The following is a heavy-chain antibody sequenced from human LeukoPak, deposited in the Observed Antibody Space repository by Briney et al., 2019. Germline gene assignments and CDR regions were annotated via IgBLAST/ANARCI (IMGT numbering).Heavy chain of an antibody. V-gene: IGHV3-48*03. CDR1: GFTFSSYE. D-gene: IGHD3-22*01. CDR2: ISSSGSTI. Sequence: GGSLRLSCAASGFTFSSYEVNWVRQAPGKGLEWVSYISSSGSTIYYADSVKGRFTISRDNAKNSLYLQMNSLRAEDTAVYYCAKIPIYYDSSGYYTYWGQGTLVTVSS. CDR3: AKIPIYYDSSGYYTY. J-gene: IGHJ4*02.